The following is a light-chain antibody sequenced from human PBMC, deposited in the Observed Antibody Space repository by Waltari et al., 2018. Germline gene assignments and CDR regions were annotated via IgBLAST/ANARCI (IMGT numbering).Light chain of an antibody. V-gene: IGKV3-11*01. CDR2: DLS. CDR1: QSVSDY. CDR3: QQRSGWPPAIT. J-gene: IGKJ5*01. Sequence: EIVLTQSLVTLSLSPGERATLHCRASQSVSDYLAWFRQKPGQAPRLLIYDLSNRAPGIPARFSGSGSETDFTLTISSLEPDDFGIYYCQQRSGWPPAITFGQGTRLEIK.